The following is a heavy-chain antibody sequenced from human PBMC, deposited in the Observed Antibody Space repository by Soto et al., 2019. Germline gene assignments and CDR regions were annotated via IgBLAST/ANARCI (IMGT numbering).Heavy chain of an antibody. Sequence: PGGSLRLSCAASGFTFSSYSMNWVRQAPGKGLEWVSYISSSSSTIYYADSVKGRSTISRDNAKNSLYLQMSSLRDEDTAVYYCARDPKYYDSSGSHYGPNYYYGMDVWGQGTTVTVSS. J-gene: IGHJ6*02. CDR1: GFTFSSYS. CDR3: ARDPKYYDSSGSHYGPNYYYGMDV. CDR2: ISSSSSTI. V-gene: IGHV3-48*02. D-gene: IGHD3-22*01.